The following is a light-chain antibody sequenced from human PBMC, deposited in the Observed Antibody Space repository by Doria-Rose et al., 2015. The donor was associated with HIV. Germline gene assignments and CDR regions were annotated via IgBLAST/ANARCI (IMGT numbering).Light chain of an antibody. CDR2: DGS. CDR3: HQYGASWT. V-gene: IGKV3-20*01. J-gene: IGKJ1*01. Sequence: VLTQSPGTLSSSPGERATLSCRASQSFSSTYLDWYQQKPGQAPSLLIYDGSTRATGIPDRFSASGSGTDFTLTINRLEPEDFALYYCHQYGASWTFGQGTKVEI. CDR1: QSFSSTY.